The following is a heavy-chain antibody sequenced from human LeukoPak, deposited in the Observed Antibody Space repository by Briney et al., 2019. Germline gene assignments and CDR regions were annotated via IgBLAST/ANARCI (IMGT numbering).Heavy chain of an antibody. Sequence: GGSLRLSCAASGFTFSSYSMNWVRQAPGKGLEWVSAISGSGGSTYYADSVKGRFTISRDNSKNTLYLQMNSLRAEDTAVYYCARVLWNGDYPRFDYWGQGTLVTVSS. CDR2: ISGSGGST. CDR3: ARVLWNGDYPRFDY. V-gene: IGHV3-23*01. J-gene: IGHJ4*02. D-gene: IGHD4-17*01. CDR1: GFTFSSYS.